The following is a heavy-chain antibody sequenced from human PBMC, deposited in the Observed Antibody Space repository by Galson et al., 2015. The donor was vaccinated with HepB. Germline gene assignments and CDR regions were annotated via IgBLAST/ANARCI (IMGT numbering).Heavy chain of an antibody. J-gene: IGHJ4*02. CDR2: ITGSGAST. V-gene: IGHV3-23*01. Sequence: SLRLSCAASGFTFSTYAMSWVRQAPGKGLEWVSAITGSGASTHYADSVKGRFTISRDNFKNTLYLQMNSLRAEDTAVYYCAKAPNWNYLYFEYWGQGTLVTVSS. CDR3: AKAPNWNYLYFEY. D-gene: IGHD1-7*01. CDR1: GFTFSTYA.